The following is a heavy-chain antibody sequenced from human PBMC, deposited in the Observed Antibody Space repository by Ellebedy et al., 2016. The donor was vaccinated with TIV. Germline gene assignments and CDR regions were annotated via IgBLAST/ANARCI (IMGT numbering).Heavy chain of an antibody. J-gene: IGHJ6*02. CDR1: GYTFTSYY. CDR2: ISAYNGNT. V-gene: IGHV1-18*04. CDR3: ARERDYCSSTSCYVGWVGYYYGMDV. Sequence: ASVKVSXXASGYTFTSYYMHWVRQAPGQGLEWMGWISAYNGNTNYAQKLQGRVTMTTDTSTSTAYMELRSLRSDDTAVYYCARERDYCSSTSCYVGWVGYYYGMDVWGQGTTVTVSS. D-gene: IGHD2-2*01.